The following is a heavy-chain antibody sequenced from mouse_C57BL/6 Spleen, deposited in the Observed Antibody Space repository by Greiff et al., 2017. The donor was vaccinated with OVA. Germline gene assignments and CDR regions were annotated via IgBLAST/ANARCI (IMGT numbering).Heavy chain of an antibody. Sequence: EVQGVESGGGLVQSGRSLRLSCATSGFTFSDFYMEWVRQAPGKGLEWIAASRNKANDYTTEYSASVKGRFIVSRDTSQSILYLQMNALRAEDTAIYYCARDGDGYYPWFAYWGQGTLVTVSA. CDR2: SRNKANDYTT. D-gene: IGHD2-3*01. J-gene: IGHJ3*01. CDR3: ARDGDGYYPWFAY. CDR1: GFTFSDFY. V-gene: IGHV7-1*01.